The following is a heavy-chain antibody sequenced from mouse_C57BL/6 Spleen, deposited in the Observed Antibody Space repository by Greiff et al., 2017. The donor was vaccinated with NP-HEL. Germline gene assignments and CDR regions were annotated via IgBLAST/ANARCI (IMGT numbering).Heavy chain of an antibody. CDR3: ARGVDSNYPLYWYFDV. J-gene: IGHJ1*03. CDR2: INPSNGGT. CDR1: GYTFTSYW. Sequence: QVQLQQPGTELVKPGASVKLSCKASGYTFTSYWMHWVKQRPGQGLEWIGNINPSNGGTNYNEKFKSKATLTVDKSSSTAYMQLSSLTSEDSAVYYCARGVDSNYPLYWYFDVWGTGTTVTVSS. V-gene: IGHV1-53*01. D-gene: IGHD2-5*01.